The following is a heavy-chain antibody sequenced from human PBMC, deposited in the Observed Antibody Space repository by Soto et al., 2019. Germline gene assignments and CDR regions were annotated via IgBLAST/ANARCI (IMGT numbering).Heavy chain of an antibody. D-gene: IGHD2-15*01. V-gene: IGHV5-51*01. J-gene: IGHJ3*02. CDR1: GYTFTNYW. CDR3: ARQGRYCSGGSCYDAFDI. CDR2: IYPSDSDT. Sequence: LGESLKISCQGSGYTFTNYWIGWVRQMPGKGLEWMGVIYPSDSDTRYSPSFRGQVTISVDKSINTAYLQWSSLKASDTAIYYCARQGRYCSGGSCYDAFDIWGQGTMVTVSS.